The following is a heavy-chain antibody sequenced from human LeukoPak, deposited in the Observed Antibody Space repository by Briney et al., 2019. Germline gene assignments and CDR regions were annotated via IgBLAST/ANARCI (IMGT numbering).Heavy chain of an antibody. CDR2: VFYNGRT. V-gene: IGHV4-59*08. CDR1: GASISPYY. CDR3: ASGNYYQDY. J-gene: IGHJ4*02. Sequence: PSETLSLTCSVSGASISPYYWVWIRQPPGKGLEWIGYVFYNGRTSYNPSLKSRVTISADTSKNQFSLKMNSVTAAGTAVYYCASGNYYQDYWGQGTVVTVSP. D-gene: IGHD1-26*01.